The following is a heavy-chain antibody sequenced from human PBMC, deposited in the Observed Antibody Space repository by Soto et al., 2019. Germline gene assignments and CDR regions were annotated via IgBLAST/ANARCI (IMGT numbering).Heavy chain of an antibody. V-gene: IGHV4-39*01. CDR2: ISYSGST. D-gene: IGHD1-26*01. Sequence: PSETLSLTCTVSGGSISSSSYYWGWIRQPPRKGLEWIGSISYSGSTYYNPSLKSRVTISVDTSKNQFSLKLSSVTAADTAVYSCVRHRLLPPPVYWGQGTPVTVSS. CDR3: VRHRLLPPPVY. J-gene: IGHJ4*02. CDR1: GGSISSSSYY.